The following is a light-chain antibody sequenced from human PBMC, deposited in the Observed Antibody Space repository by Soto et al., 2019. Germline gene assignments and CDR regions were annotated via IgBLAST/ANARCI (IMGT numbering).Light chain of an antibody. CDR1: SSNIGTNT. V-gene: IGLV1-44*01. CDR3: AAWDDSLNGYVV. J-gene: IGLJ2*01. Sequence: QSVLTQPPSASGTPGQRVTISCSGSSSNIGTNTVNWYRQLPGTAPKLLIYSNSQRPSGVPDRFSGSKSGTSASLAISGLQSEDEADYYCAAWDDSLNGYVVFGGGTKVTVL. CDR2: SNS.